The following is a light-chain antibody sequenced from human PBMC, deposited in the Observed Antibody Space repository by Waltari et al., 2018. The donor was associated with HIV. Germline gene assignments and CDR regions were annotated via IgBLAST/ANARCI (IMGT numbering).Light chain of an antibody. CDR3: CSYAGRSTLVV. Sequence: QSAMTQPPSASGSPGQSITISCTGTSSDIGGYNYVSWYQQHPGKPPKLIIYDVSNRPSGVSDRFSGSKSGNTASLTVSGLQAEDEADYYCCSYAGRSTLVVFGGGTKLTVL. CDR2: DVS. CDR1: SSDIGGYNY. V-gene: IGLV2-14*01. J-gene: IGLJ2*01.